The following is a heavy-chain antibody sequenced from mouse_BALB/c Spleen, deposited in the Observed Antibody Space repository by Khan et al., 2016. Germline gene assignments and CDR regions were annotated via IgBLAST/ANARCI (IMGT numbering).Heavy chain of an antibody. CDR1: GYSITSGYY. J-gene: IGHJ4*01. CDR3: VTLRRVYAMDY. CDR2: ISYDGSN. V-gene: IGHV3-6*02. D-gene: IGHD1-2*01. Sequence: EVQLQESGPGLVKPSQSLSLTCSVTGYSITSGYYWNWIRQFPGNKLEWMGNISYDGSNNYNPSLKHRISITRDTSKNQSFLKLNYVSAEDTFIYCSVTLRRVYAMDYWCQGTSVTVSS.